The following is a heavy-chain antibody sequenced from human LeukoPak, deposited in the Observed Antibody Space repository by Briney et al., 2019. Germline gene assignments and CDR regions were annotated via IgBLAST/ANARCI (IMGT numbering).Heavy chain of an antibody. J-gene: IGHJ4*02. CDR3: ATGYSSSWYMG. CDR2: IYYSGST. CDR1: GGSISSSSYY. Sequence: SETLSLTCTVSGGSISSSSYYWSWIRQPPGKGLEWIGYIYYSGSTNYNPSLKSRVTISVDTSKNQFSLKLSSVTAADTAVYYGATGYSSSWYMGWGQGTLVTASS. V-gene: IGHV4-61*01. D-gene: IGHD6-13*01.